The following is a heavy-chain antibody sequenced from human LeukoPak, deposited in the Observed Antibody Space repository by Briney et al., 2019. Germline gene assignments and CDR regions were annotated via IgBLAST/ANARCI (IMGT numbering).Heavy chain of an antibody. V-gene: IGHV3-30*03. J-gene: IGHJ6*03. Sequence: GGSLRLSCAASGFTFSSYGMHWVRQAPGKGLEWVAVISYDGSNKYYADSVKGRFTISRDDSKNTAYLQMNSLKTEDTAVYYCAREHSGYDFPGRDYYYMDVWGKGTTVTVSS. CDR3: AREHSGYDFPGRDYYYMDV. CDR1: GFTFSSYG. CDR2: ISYDGSNK. D-gene: IGHD5-12*01.